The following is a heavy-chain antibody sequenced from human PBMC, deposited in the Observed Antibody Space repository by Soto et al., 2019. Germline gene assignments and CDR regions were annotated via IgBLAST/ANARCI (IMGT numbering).Heavy chain of an antibody. CDR1: GGTFSSYA. J-gene: IGHJ6*02. D-gene: IGHD6-13*01. CDR2: IIPIFGTA. V-gene: IGHV1-69*13. CDR3: ARLGYSSSVYYGMDV. Sequence: EASVKVSCNASGGTFSSYAISWVRPAPGQGLEWMGGIIPIFGTANYAQKFQGRVTITADESTSTAYMELSSLRSEDTAVYYCARLGYSSSVYYGMDVWG.